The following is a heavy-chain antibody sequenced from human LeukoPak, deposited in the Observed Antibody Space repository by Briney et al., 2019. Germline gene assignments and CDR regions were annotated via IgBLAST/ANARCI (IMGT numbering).Heavy chain of an antibody. CDR3: ARGRWDIVVVVAARGKYYFDY. CDR1: GYSFTSYW. D-gene: IGHD2-15*01. CDR2: IYPGDSDT. V-gene: IGHV5-51*01. J-gene: IGHJ4*02. Sequence: GESLKISCKGSGYSFTSYWIGWVRQMPGKGLEWMGIIYPGDSDTRYSPSFQGQVTISADKYISTAYLQWSSLKASDTDMYYCARGRWDIVVVVAARGKYYFDYWGQGTLVTVSS.